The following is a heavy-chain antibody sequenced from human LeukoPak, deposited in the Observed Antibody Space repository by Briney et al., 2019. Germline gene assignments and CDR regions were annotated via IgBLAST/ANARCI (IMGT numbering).Heavy chain of an antibody. CDR2: IKQDGSEK. CDR1: GFTFSSYW. Sequence: GGSLRLSCAASGFTFSSYWMTWVRQAPGKGLEWVASIKQDGSEKYYVDSVKGRFTISRDNAKNSLYLQMNSLRAEDTAVYYCARIGADIVVVEWFDPWGQGTLVTVSS. J-gene: IGHJ5*02. CDR3: ARIGADIVVVEWFDP. V-gene: IGHV3-7*01. D-gene: IGHD2-15*01.